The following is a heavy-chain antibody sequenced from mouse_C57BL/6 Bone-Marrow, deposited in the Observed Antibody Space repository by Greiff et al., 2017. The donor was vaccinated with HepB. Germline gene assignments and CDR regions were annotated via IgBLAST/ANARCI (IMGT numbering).Heavy chain of an antibody. J-gene: IGHJ3*01. CDR3: AIGGFAY. V-gene: IGHV5-16*01. CDR2: INYDGSST. Sequence: EVKLMESEGGLVQPGSSMKLSCTASGFTFSDYYMAWVRQVPEKGLEWVANINYDGSSTYYLDSLKSRFIISRDNAKNILYLQMSSLKSEDTATYYCAIGGFAYWGQGTLVTVSA. CDR1: GFTFSDYY.